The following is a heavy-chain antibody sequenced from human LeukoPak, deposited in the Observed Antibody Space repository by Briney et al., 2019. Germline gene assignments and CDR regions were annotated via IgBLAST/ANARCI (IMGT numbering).Heavy chain of an antibody. J-gene: IGHJ4*02. CDR3: AKDQETYYYGSGSYYGAYDY. D-gene: IGHD3-10*01. Sequence: GGSLRLSCAASGFIFSSYGMHWVRQAPGKGLEWVAFIRFDGSNKYYADSVKGRFTISRDNSKNTLYLQMNSLRAEDTAVYYCAKDQETYYYGSGSYYGAYDYWGQGTLVTVSS. V-gene: IGHV3-30*02. CDR2: IRFDGSNK. CDR1: GFIFSSYG.